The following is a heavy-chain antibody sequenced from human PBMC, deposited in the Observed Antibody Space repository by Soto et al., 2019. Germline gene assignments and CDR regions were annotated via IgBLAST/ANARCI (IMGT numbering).Heavy chain of an antibody. CDR1: GFTFSTYG. CDR3: AKDAGFDGMDV. J-gene: IGHJ6*02. V-gene: IGHV3-30*18. Sequence: QVQLVESGGGLVQPGKSLRLSCAASGFTFSTYGMHWVRQAPGKGLEWLAVISHDGDQKYFADSVKGRFTISRDNSKNTLYFHLDSLRVEDTAVSYCAKDAGFDGMDVWGRGTTVTVS. CDR2: ISHDGDQK.